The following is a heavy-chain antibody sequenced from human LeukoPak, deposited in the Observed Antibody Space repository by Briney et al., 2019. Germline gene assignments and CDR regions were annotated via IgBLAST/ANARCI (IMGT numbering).Heavy chain of an antibody. J-gene: IGHJ1*01. CDR2: IYYSGST. CDR1: GGSITTYY. D-gene: IGHD2-15*01. V-gene: IGHV4-59*05. Sequence: KPSETLSLTCTASGGSITTYYWSWIRQPPGKGLEWIGSIYYSGSTYYNPSLKSRVTISVDTSKNQFSLKLSSVTAADTAVYYCASILGYCSGGSCYPEYFQHWGQGTLVTVSS. CDR3: ASILGYCSGGSCYPEYFQH.